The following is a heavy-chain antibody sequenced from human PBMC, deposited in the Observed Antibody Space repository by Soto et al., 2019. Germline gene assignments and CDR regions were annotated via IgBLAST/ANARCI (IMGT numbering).Heavy chain of an antibody. V-gene: IGHV3-23*01. CDR3: AGDPVTGWYDF. CDR1: GFTFSSYA. CDR2: ISGSGGGT. D-gene: IGHD6-19*01. J-gene: IGHJ4*02. Sequence: GGSLRLSCAASGFTFSSYAMAWVRQAPGKGLKWVSGISGSGGGTYYADSVKGRFTISRDNSKNTLYLQMNSLRAEDTAIYYCAGDPVTGWYDFWGQGTLVTVSS.